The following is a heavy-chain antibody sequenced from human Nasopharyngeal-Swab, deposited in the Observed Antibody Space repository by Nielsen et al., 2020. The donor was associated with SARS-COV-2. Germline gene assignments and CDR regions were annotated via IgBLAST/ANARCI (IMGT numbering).Heavy chain of an antibody. Sequence: GSLRLSCTVSGASVTSSYWTWIRQSPGRGLEWVASTAYSGKTTYNPSLLTRLSISIDPSTNQVSLKLKSVTAADTALYYCVKDLYASGNYGWFDPWGQGALVTVSS. CDR2: TAYSGKT. D-gene: IGHD3-10*01. V-gene: IGHV4-59*02. CDR1: GASVTSSY. CDR3: VKDLYASGNYGWFDP. J-gene: IGHJ5*02.